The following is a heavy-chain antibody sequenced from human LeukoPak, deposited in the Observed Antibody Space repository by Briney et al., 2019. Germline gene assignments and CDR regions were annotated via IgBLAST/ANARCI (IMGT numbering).Heavy chain of an antibody. Sequence: PSETLSLTCSVSGGSISTSSYYWSWIRQPPGKGLEWIGTIYYSGSAYYNPSLKSRVTMSVDTSKNQFSLRLSSVTAADTAVYYCARGQRAHVEWSYYMDVWGKGTTVTVSS. CDR3: ARGQRAHVEWSYYMDV. D-gene: IGHD3-3*01. CDR1: GGSISTSSYY. CDR2: IYYSGSA. V-gene: IGHV4-39*07. J-gene: IGHJ6*03.